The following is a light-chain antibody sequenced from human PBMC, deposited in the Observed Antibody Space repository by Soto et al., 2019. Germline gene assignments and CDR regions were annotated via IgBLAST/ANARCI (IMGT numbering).Light chain of an antibody. CDR2: AAS. V-gene: IGKV1-39*01. J-gene: IGKJ1*01. Sequence: IQLTQSHSSLSASVGDRVAITCRASQSITTHVTWYQQKPGKAPKLLIYAASSLQSGVPSRFSGSGSGTDFTLAISSLQPEDFTTYYCQQSYGIPQTFGHGTKVDIK. CDR1: QSITTH. CDR3: QQSYGIPQT.